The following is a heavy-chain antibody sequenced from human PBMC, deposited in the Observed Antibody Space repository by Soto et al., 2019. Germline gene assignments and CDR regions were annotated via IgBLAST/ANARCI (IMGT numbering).Heavy chain of an antibody. D-gene: IGHD3-3*01. CDR2: IYYSGST. J-gene: IGHJ6*02. V-gene: IGHV4-30-4*01. CDR1: GGSISSGDYY. CDR3: ARFFWSGYPSPSASTPASEYGMDV. Sequence: PSETLSLTCTVSGGSISSGDYYWSWIRQPPGKGLEWIGYIYYSGSTYYNPSLKSRVTISVDTSKNQFSLKLSSVTAADTAVYYCARFFWSGYPSPSASTPASEYGMDVWGQGTTVTVSS.